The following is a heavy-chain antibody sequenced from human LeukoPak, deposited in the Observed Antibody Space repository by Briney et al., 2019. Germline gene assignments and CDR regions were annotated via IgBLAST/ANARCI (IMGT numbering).Heavy chain of an antibody. CDR1: GYSISSGYC. CDR2: IYHSGST. CDR3: ARDPGCSGGSCPLDY. D-gene: IGHD2-15*01. V-gene: IGHV4-38-2*02. Sequence: PSETLSLTCTVSGYSISSGYCWGWIRQPPGKGLEWISSIYHSGSTYYNPSLKSRVTISVDTLKNQFSLRLSSVTAADTAVYYCARDPGCSGGSCPLDYWGQGTLVTVSS. J-gene: IGHJ4*02.